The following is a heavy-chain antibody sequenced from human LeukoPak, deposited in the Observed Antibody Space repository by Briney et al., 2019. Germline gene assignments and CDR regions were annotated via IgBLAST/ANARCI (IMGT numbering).Heavy chain of an antibody. V-gene: IGHV4-61*02. Sequence: SETLSLACTVSGGSISSGSYYWSWIRQPAGKGLEWIGRIYTSGSTNYNPSLKSRVTISVDTSKNQFSLKLSSVTAADTAVYYCGRVGYYDSSGYRGYYYYYYMDVWGKGTTVTVSS. CDR1: GGSISSGSYY. CDR3: GRVGYYDSSGYRGYYYYYYMDV. J-gene: IGHJ6*03. D-gene: IGHD3-22*01. CDR2: IYTSGST.